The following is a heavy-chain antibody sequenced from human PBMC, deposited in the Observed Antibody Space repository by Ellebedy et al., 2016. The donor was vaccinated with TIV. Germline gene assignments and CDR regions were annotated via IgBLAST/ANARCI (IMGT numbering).Heavy chain of an antibody. V-gene: IGHV4-4*02. CDR1: GGAIRSPNW. J-gene: IGHJ3*02. Sequence: MPSETLSLTCAISGGAIRSPNWWSWVRQAPGKGLEWIGEIYHSGHTNYSPSLKSRVTISADESKNQFSLKLRSVTSADTAVYYCARVNILTGLDAFDIWGQGTMVTVSS. D-gene: IGHD3-9*01. CDR3: ARVNILTGLDAFDI. CDR2: IYHSGHT.